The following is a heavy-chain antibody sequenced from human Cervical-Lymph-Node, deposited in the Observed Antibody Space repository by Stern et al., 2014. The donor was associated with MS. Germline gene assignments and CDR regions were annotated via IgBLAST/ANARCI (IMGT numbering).Heavy chain of an antibody. CDR3: VRRRDSDSYDTFDI. Sequence: EVHLVESGAEVKKPGESLKISCKTSGYSFSNFWIGWVRQKPGKGLEWMGIIYPEDSDTTYSPSFQGHVPISADESISTAYLQWRSLKASDTAMYYCVRRRDSDSYDTFDIWGQGTMLIVSS. J-gene: IGHJ3*02. CDR1: GYSFSNFW. V-gene: IGHV5-51*01. CDR2: IYPEDSDT. D-gene: IGHD3-22*01.